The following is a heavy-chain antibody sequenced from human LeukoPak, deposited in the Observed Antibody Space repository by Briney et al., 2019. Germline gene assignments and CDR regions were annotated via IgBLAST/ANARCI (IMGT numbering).Heavy chain of an antibody. V-gene: IGHV4-39*01. CDR1: GGSISSSSYY. D-gene: IGHD2-2*01. CDR3: ARSPLNNVVVPAAMGGGWFDP. Sequence: SETLSLTCTVSGGSISSSSYYWGWIRQPPGKGLEWIGSIYYSGSTYYNPSLKSRVTISVDTSKNQFSLKLSSVTAADTAVYYCARSPLNNVVVPAAMGGGWFDPWGQGTLVTVSS. CDR2: IYYSGST. J-gene: IGHJ5*02.